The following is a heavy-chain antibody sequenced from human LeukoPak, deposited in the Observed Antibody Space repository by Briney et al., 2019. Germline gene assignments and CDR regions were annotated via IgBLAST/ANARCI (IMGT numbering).Heavy chain of an antibody. CDR3: ARDGEPDYYDSSGYSPDY. J-gene: IGHJ4*02. CDR2: INPNGGGT. V-gene: IGHV1-2*02. Sequence: ASVKVSCKASGYTFTGYYMHWVRQAPGQGLEWMGWINPNGGGTNYAQKFQGRVTMTRDTSISTAYMELSRLRSDDTAVYYCARDGEPDYYDSSGYSPDYWGQGTLVTVSS. CDR1: GYTFTGYY. D-gene: IGHD3-22*01.